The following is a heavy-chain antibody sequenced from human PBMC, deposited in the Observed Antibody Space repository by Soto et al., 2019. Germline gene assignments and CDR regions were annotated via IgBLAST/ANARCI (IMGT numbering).Heavy chain of an antibody. CDR3: ARDSGYYDILTGYFTFDY. CDR1: GFTFSSYA. CDR2: ISYDGSNK. D-gene: IGHD3-9*01. Sequence: GGSLRLSCAASGFTFSSYAMHWVRQAPGKGLEWVAVISYDGSNKYYADSVKGRFTISRDNSKNTLYLQMNSLRAEDTAVYYCARDSGYYDILTGYFTFDYWGQGTLVTVSS. J-gene: IGHJ4*02. V-gene: IGHV3-30-3*01.